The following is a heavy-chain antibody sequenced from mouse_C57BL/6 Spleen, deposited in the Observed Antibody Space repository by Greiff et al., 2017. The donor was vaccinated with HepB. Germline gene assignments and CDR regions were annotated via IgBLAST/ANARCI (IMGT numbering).Heavy chain of an antibody. V-gene: IGHV7-4*01. CDR1: GFTFNDYH. Sequence: EVKVVESGGGLVQPGASLRLSCAASGFTFNDYHISWVRQPPGKAPEWLALIRNKANGYATEYTASVKGRFTISRDNSQNILYLQMNTLRAEDSATYYCVKAVSSGSSYTWFAYWGQGTLVTVSA. D-gene: IGHD1-1*01. CDR3: VKAVSSGSSYTWFAY. CDR2: IRNKANGYAT. J-gene: IGHJ3*01.